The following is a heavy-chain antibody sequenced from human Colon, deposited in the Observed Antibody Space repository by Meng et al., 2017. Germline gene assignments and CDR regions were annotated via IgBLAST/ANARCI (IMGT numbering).Heavy chain of an antibody. Sequence: QVQLQESGPRLVKPSQTLSLTCTVSGDSISSGNHYWSWSRQHPGKGLEWIGYFYFSGNTYYNPSLKSRVTISVDTSKNQFSLNLRSVTAADTAVYYCARYYYDSSGVTYFDPWGQGTLVTVSS. J-gene: IGHJ5*02. V-gene: IGHV4-31*03. CDR1: GDSISSGNHY. D-gene: IGHD3-22*01. CDR2: FYFSGNT. CDR3: ARYYYDSSGVTYFDP.